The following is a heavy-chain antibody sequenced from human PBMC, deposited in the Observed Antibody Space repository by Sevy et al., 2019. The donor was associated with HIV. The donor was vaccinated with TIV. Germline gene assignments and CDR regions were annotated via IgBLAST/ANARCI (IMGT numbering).Heavy chain of an antibody. CDR1: GFTFNTYA. D-gene: IGHD3-16*01. CDR3: AKETQGGYFDY. CDR2: ISGSGGST. Sequence: GVSLRLSCTASGFTFNTYAMSWVRQAPGKGLEWVAAISGSGGSTYYADSVKGRFTISRDNSKDTLYLQMNSLRAEDTAVYYCAKETQGGYFDYWGQGTLVTVSS. J-gene: IGHJ4*02. V-gene: IGHV3-23*01.